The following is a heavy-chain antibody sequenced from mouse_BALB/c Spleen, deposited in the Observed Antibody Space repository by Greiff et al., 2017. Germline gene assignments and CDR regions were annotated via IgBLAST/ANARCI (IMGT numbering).Heavy chain of an antibody. CDR3: ARCNLLPLRGAMDY. V-gene: IGHV2-9*02. Sequence: QVQLKESGPGLVAPSQSLSITCTVSGFSLTSYGVHWVRQPPGKGLEWLGVIWAGGSTNYNSALMSRLSISKDNSKSQVFLKMNSLQTDDTAMYYSARCNLLPLRGAMDYWGQGTSVTVSS. CDR1: GFSLTSYG. J-gene: IGHJ4*01. CDR2: IWAGGST. D-gene: IGHD2-4*01.